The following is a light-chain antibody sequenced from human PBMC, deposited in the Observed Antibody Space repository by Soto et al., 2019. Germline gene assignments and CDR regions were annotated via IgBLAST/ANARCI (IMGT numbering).Light chain of an antibody. CDR2: TND. V-gene: IGLV1-47*02. J-gene: IGLJ2*01. CDR1: SSNIGTNY. Sequence: QSVLTQPPSASGTPGQRITVSCSGSSSNIGTNYVYWYQQLPGTAPKLLIYTNDQRPSGVPDRFSGSILGNRAALTITGAQADDESDYYCVLYMRSGISVFGGGTKLTVL. CDR3: VLYMRSGISV.